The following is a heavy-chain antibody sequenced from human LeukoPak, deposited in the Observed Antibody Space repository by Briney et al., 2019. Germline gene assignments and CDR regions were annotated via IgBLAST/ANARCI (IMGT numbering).Heavy chain of an antibody. Sequence: GGSLRLSCAASGFTFSSYEMNWVRQAPGKGLEWVSYISSSGSTIYYADSVKGRFTISRDNAKNSLYLQMNSLRAEDTAVYYCPRDEGQYSGSYFDAFDIWGQGTMVTVSS. CDR1: GFTFSSYE. D-gene: IGHD1-26*01. V-gene: IGHV3-48*03. CDR3: PRDEGQYSGSYFDAFDI. CDR2: ISSSGSTI. J-gene: IGHJ3*02.